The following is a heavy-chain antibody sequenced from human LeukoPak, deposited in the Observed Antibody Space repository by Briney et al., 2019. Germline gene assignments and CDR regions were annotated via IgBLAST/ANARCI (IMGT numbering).Heavy chain of an antibody. CDR3: ARVFYDSGGYYYDY. CDR1: GFTFSSDA. Sequence: GGSLRLSCAASGFTFSSDAMHWVRQAPGKGLESVSAISSNGGSTYYANSVKGRFTISRDNSRSTLFLQMGSLRVEDTAVYYCARVFYDSGGYYYDYWGQGTLVTVSS. J-gene: IGHJ4*02. CDR2: ISSNGGST. D-gene: IGHD3-22*01. V-gene: IGHV3-64*01.